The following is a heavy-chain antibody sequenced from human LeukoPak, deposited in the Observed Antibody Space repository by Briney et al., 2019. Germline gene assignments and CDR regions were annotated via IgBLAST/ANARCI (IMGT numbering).Heavy chain of an antibody. J-gene: IGHJ4*02. CDR2: VRYDETTK. CDR3: AKDVPAAYFDY. CDR1: GFTFSSYS. Sequence: GGSLRLSCAASGFTFSSYSMNWVRQAPGKGLEWVAFVRYDETTKFYADSVKGRLTISRDNSKTTLYLQMNSLRAEDTAVYYCAKDVPAAYFDYWGQGTLVTVSS. V-gene: IGHV3-30*02. D-gene: IGHD2-2*01.